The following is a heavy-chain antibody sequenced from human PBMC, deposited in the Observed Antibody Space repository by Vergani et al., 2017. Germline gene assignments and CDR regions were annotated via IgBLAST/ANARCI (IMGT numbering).Heavy chain of an antibody. CDR1: GITFWKFG. V-gene: IGHV3-9*01. Sequence: EVQLVESGGGLAQPGGSLRLSCEASGITFWKFGMHWVRQGPGKGLEWVSGISWNSGAVDYADSVRGRFTISRDNAKNSLFVDMNSLRFEDTAVYFCTKGSVYYHDSAGHGHDPSTGFDLGGQGTLVTVSS. CDR3: TKGSVYYHDSAGHGHDPSTGFDL. D-gene: IGHD3-3*01. J-gene: IGHJ3*01. CDR2: ISWNSGAV.